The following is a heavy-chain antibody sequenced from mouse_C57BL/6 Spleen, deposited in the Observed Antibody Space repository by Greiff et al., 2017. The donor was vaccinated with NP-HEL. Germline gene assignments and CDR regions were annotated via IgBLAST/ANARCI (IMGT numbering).Heavy chain of an antibody. CDR2: ISYDGSN. V-gene: IGHV3-6*01. D-gene: IGHD2-1*01. CDR3: HYGNYWYFDV. CDR1: GYSITSGYY. J-gene: IGHJ1*03. Sequence: EVQRVESGPGLVKPSQSLSLTCSVTGYSITSGYYWNWIRQFPGNKLEWMGYISYDGSNNYNPSLKNRISITRDTSKNQFFLKLNSVTTEDTATYYCHYGNYWYFDVWGTGTTVTVSS.